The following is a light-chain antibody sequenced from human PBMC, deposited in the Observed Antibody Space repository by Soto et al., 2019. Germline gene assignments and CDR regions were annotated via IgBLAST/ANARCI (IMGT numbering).Light chain of an antibody. J-gene: IGKJ1*01. Sequence: DIQMTQSPSTLSGSVGDRVTITCRASQTVSSWLAWYHQKTARAPKILIYKASTLKSGVPSEFSGSGAATEFTLTISSLQPDDVATYYCQHYNSYSEAFGQGTKVDI. CDR2: KAS. CDR3: QHYNSYSEA. V-gene: IGKV1-5*03. CDR1: QTVSSW.